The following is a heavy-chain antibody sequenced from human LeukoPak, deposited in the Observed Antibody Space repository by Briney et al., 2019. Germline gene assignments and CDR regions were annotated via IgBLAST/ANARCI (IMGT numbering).Heavy chain of an antibody. Sequence: SETLSLTCTVSGGSISSYYWSWIRQPPGKGLDWIGYIYHSGSTNYNPSLKSRFTISLDTSKNQFSLKLSSVTAADTAVHYCARTYYYGSGRYFDYWGQGTLVTVSS. D-gene: IGHD3-10*01. CDR2: IYHSGST. CDR3: ARTYYYGSGRYFDY. CDR1: GGSISSYY. V-gene: IGHV4-59*01. J-gene: IGHJ4*02.